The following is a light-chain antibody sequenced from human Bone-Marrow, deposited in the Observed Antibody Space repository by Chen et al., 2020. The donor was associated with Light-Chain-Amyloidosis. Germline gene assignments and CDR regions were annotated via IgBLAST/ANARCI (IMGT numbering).Light chain of an antibody. Sequence: EIVLTQSPGTLSLSPGERATLSCRASQSVSSSYLAWYQQKPGQAPRLLIYGVSSRATGIPDRFSSSGSGTDFTLTISRLEPEDFVVYYCQQYGSSPTFGQGTKLEIK. CDR2: GVS. CDR3: QQYGSSPT. J-gene: IGKJ2*01. V-gene: IGKV3-20*01. CDR1: QSVSSSY.